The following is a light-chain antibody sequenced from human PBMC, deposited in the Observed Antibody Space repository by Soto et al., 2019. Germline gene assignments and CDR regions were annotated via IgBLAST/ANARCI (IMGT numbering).Light chain of an antibody. CDR1: SSDIGNYNY. V-gene: IGLV2-11*01. J-gene: IGLJ2*01. CDR2: DVS. Sequence: QSALTQPRSVSGSPGQSVTISCTGTSSDIGNYNYVSWYQQYPGKAPKLIIYDVSKRPSGLPDRFFGSKFGNTASLTISGLQAEDEADYYCCSYAGSFIFVFGTGTQLTVL. CDR3: CSYAGSFIFV.